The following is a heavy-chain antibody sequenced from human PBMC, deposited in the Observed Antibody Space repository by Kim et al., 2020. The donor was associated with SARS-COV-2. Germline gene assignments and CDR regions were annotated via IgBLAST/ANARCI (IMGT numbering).Heavy chain of an antibody. CDR3: ARVGGTYYYDSSGYPGDWFDP. J-gene: IGHJ5*02. V-gene: IGHV4-59*01. Sequence: SETLSLTCTVSGGSISSYYWSWIRQPPGKGLEWIGYIYYSGSTNYNPSLKSRVTISVDTSKNQFSLKLSSVTAADTAVYYCARVGGTYYYDSSGYPGDWFDPWGQGTLVTVSS. CDR2: IYYSGST. CDR1: GGSISSYY. D-gene: IGHD3-22*01.